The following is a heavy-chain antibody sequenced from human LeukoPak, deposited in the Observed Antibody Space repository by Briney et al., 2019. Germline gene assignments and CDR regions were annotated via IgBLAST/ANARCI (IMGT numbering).Heavy chain of an antibody. CDR2: ISAYNGNT. CDR3: ARDPIRFLEWLSFYFDY. V-gene: IGHV1-18*01. CDR1: GYTFTSYG. D-gene: IGHD3-3*01. Sequence: VASVKVSCKASGYTFTSYGISWVRQAPGQGLEWMGWISAYNGNTNYAQKLQGRVTMTTDTSTSTAYMELRSLRSDDTAVYYCARDPIRFLEWLSFYFDYWGQGTLVTVSS. J-gene: IGHJ4*02.